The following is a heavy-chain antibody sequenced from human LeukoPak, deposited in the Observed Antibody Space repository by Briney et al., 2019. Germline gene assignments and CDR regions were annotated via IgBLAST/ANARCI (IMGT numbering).Heavy chain of an antibody. Sequence: SETLSLTCAVYGGSFSGYYWSWIRQPPGKGLEWIGEINHSGSTNYNPSLKSRVTISVDTSKNQFSLKLSSVTAADTAVYYCASAYGSGSYYNPFPYWGQGNLVTVSS. V-gene: IGHV4-34*01. D-gene: IGHD3-10*01. CDR2: INHSGST. CDR3: ASAYGSGSYYNPFPY. CDR1: GGSFSGYY. J-gene: IGHJ4*02.